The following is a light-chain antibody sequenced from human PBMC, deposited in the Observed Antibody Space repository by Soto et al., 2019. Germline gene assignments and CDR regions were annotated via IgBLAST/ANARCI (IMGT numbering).Light chain of an antibody. Sequence: ENVLTQSPGTLSLSPGERATLSCRASQTVSSYLTWYQQRPGQAPRLLISGASRRATGIPDRFSSSGSGTDFTLTISRLEPEDFALYYCQQYGTSPITFGQGTRLEIK. CDR1: QTVSSY. V-gene: IGKV3-20*01. CDR2: GAS. CDR3: QQYGTSPIT. J-gene: IGKJ5*01.